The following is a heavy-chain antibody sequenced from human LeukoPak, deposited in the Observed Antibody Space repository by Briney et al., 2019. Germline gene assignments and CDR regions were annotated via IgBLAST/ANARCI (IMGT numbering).Heavy chain of an antibody. CDR1: GYSFTSYC. J-gene: IGHJ3*01. V-gene: IGHV5-51*01. CDR2: IYPGDSSP. D-gene: IGHD1-26*01. CDR3: GMSGDRVPLQDDVFDV. Sequence: GASLQISSQVSGYSFTSYCIGWLRQMPGKGLEWMGIIYPGDSSPTYSPSFQGQVPISVDKSINTAYLQWSSLQASATAMYYCGMSGDRVPLQDDVFDVWGQGTMVTVST.